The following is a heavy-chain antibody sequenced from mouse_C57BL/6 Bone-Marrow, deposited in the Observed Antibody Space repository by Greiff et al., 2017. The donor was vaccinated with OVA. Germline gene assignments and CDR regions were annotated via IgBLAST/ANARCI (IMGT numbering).Heavy chain of an antibody. Sequence: EVQLVESGGGLVQPGGSMKLSCAASGFTFSDAWMDWVRQSPEKGLEWVAEIRNKANNHATYYAESVKGRFTISRDDSKSSVYLQMNSLRAEDTGIYYCTRQNWPSYYFDYWGQGTTLTFSS. V-gene: IGHV6-6*01. D-gene: IGHD4-1*01. CDR1: GFTFSDAW. CDR2: IRNKANNHAT. J-gene: IGHJ2*01. CDR3: TRQNWPSYYFDY.